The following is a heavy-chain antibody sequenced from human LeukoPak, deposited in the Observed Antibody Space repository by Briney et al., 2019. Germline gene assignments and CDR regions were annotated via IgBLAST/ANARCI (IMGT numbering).Heavy chain of an antibody. D-gene: IGHD3-9*01. CDR3: AIDVDWDY. CDR2: IGNTGHPT. Sequence: SLRLSCAASGFTFSSYAMHWVRQAPGKGLEWVSAIGNTGHPTYYADSVKGWFTISRDNSMDTLYLQMNTLRAEDTAMYYCAIDVDWDYWGQGTLVTVSS. V-gene: IGHV3-23*01. J-gene: IGHJ4*02. CDR1: GFTFSSYA.